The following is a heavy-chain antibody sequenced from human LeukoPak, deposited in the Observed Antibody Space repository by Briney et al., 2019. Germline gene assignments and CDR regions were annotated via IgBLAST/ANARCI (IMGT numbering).Heavy chain of an antibody. V-gene: IGHV3-30*02. CDR3: AGLITMVRGVIIDY. Sequence: PGGSLRLSCAASGFTFSSYGMHWVRQAPGKGLEWVAFIRYDGSNKYYADSVKGRFTISRDNSKNTLYLQMNSLRAEDTAVYYCAGLITMVRGVIIDYWGQGTLVTVSS. D-gene: IGHD3-10*01. CDR2: IRYDGSNK. CDR1: GFTFSSYG. J-gene: IGHJ4*02.